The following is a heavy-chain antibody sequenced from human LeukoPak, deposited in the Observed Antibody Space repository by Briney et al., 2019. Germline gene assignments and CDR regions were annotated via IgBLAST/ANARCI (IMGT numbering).Heavy chain of an antibody. CDR1: GGTFSSYA. CDR3: ARDHLLLKAGKRLYSEGFDY. V-gene: IGHV1-69*06. D-gene: IGHD3-16*02. J-gene: IGHJ4*02. CDR2: IIPICGRA. Sequence: ASVKFSCKASGGTFSSYAIIGVRQAPGQGLEWMGGIIPICGRANYAQKFQGRGTITADNSPGNAYMDLSRLRSEDTAVYYCARDHLLLKAGKRLYSEGFDYWGQGTLVTVSS.